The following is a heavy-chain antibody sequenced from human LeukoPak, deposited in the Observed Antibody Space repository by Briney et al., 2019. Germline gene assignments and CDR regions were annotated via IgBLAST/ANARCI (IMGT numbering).Heavy chain of an antibody. Sequence: PGGSLRLSCAASGFTFSSYAMSWVRQAPGEGLEWVSAITGSAGTTYYADSVKGRFTISRDNSNNTLYLQMDSLRAEDTAVYYCAKSTVGSGWYYFDYWGQGTLVTVSS. V-gene: IGHV3-23*01. CDR2: ITGSAGTT. J-gene: IGHJ4*02. D-gene: IGHD6-19*01. CDR3: AKSTVGSGWYYFDY. CDR1: GFTFSSYA.